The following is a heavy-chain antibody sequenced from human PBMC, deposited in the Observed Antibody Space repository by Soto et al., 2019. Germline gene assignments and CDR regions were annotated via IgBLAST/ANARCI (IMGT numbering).Heavy chain of an antibody. CDR3: ARSYDFWSDLKNWFDP. CDR2: MNPNRGNT. CDR1: GYIFTNYD. J-gene: IGHJ5*02. D-gene: IGHD3-3*01. V-gene: IGHV1-8*01. Sequence: QVQLVQSGAEVKKPGASVKVSCKASGYIFTNYDVHWMRQATGQGLEWMGWMNPNRGNTGYSQKFQGRVSMTMNTSISTAYMELSSLRLEDTAVYYCARSYDFWSDLKNWFDPWGQGTLVTVSS.